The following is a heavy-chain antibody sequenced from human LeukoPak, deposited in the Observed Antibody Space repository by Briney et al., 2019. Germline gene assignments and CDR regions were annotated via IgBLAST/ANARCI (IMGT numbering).Heavy chain of an antibody. CDR3: ARSYDSSGYSDS. CDR2: IYPGDSDT. V-gene: IGHV5-51*01. J-gene: IGHJ4*02. D-gene: IGHD3-22*01. CDR1: GYNFTNYW. Sequence: PGESPKISCKGSGYNFTNYWIGWVRQMPGKGLEWMGLIYPGDSDTRYGPSFQGQVTISADKSISTAYVQWSSLKASDTAMYYCARSYDSSGYSDSWGQGTLVTVSS.